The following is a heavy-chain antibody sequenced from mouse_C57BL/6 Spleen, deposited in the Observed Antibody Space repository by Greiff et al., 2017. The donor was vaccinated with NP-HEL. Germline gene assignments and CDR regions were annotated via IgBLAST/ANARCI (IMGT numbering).Heavy chain of an antibody. D-gene: IGHD2-3*01. CDR1: GFTFSSYT. CDR3: ARHGYDGYYGY. Sequence: EVKLVESGGGLVKPGGSLKLSCAASGFTFSSYTMSWVRQTPEKRLEWVATISGGGGNTYYPDSVKGRFTISRDNAKNTLYLQMSSLRSEDTALYYCARHGYDGYYGYWGQGTTLTVSS. V-gene: IGHV5-9*01. CDR2: ISGGGGNT. J-gene: IGHJ2*01.